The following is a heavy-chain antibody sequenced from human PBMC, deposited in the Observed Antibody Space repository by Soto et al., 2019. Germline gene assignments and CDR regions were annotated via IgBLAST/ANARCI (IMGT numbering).Heavy chain of an antibody. CDR1: GGSISSYY. CDR3: AGTRGIRQGPVLYFLGKDR. CDR2: IYYSGST. D-gene: IGHD2-2*02. Sequence: PSETLSLTCTVSGGSISSYYWSWIRQPPGKGLEWIGYIYYSGSTNYNPSLKSRVTISVDTSKNQFSLKLSSVTAADTAVYYCAGTRGIRQGPVLYFLGKDRRGPGTTVTVSS. J-gene: IGHJ6*02. V-gene: IGHV4-59*01.